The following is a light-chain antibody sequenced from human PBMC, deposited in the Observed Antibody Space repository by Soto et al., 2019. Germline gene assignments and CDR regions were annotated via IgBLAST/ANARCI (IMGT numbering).Light chain of an antibody. CDR1: SSNIGSNT. J-gene: IGLJ1*01. V-gene: IGLV1-44*01. CDR2: SNN. Sequence: QSVLTQSPSASGTPGQRVTISCSGSSSNIGSNTVSWYQQLPGTAPKLLIYSNNQRPSGVPDRFSGSKSGTSASLAIGGLQSEDEGDYYCATWDDSLNGHVFGTGNKVTVL. CDR3: ATWDDSLNGHV.